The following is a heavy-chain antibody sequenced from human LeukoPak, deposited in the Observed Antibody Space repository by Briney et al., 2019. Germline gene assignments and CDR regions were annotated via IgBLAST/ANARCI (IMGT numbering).Heavy chain of an antibody. V-gene: IGHV3-15*07. CDR2: IKSKTDGGTT. CDR1: GFTFSNAW. CDR3: TADYSSGWLYYYYYGMDV. D-gene: IGHD6-19*01. J-gene: IGHJ6*02. Sequence: GGSLRLSCAASGFTFSNAWMNWVRRAPGKGLEWVGRIKSKTDGGTTDYAAPVKGRFTISRDDSKNTLYLQMNSLKTEDTAVYYCTADYSSGWLYYYYYGMDVWGQGTTVTVSS.